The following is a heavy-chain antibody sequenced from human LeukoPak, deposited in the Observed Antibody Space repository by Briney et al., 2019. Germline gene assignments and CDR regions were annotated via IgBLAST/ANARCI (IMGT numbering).Heavy chain of an antibody. CDR2: ISWNSGSI. CDR1: GFTFDNYA. J-gene: IGHJ4*02. D-gene: IGHD6-19*01. CDR3: AKDRSSSGWYYFDY. Sequence: GRSLRLSCAASGFTFDNYAMHWVRQAPGKGLEWVPGISWNSGSIGYADSVKGRFTISRDNAKNSLYLQMNSLRAEDTALYYCAKDRSSSGWYYFDYWGQGTLVTVSS. V-gene: IGHV3-9*01.